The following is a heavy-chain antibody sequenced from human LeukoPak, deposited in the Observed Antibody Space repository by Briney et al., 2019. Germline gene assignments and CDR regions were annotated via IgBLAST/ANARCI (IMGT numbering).Heavy chain of an antibody. Sequence: GGSLRLSCVASGFSFKSYSMNWVRQPPPKGLEWVSYITGSGSSTDYAASVKGPFIISRDNAKDSLFLDMRSLRVEDTAVYYCARGVGSVAGTTDYWGHGNLVTVSS. CDR3: ARGVGSVAGTTDY. D-gene: IGHD6-19*01. J-gene: IGHJ4*01. CDR2: ITGSGSST. V-gene: IGHV3-48*04. CDR1: GFSFKSYS.